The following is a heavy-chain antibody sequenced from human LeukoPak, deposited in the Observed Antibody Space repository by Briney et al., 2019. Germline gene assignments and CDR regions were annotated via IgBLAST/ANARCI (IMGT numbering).Heavy chain of an antibody. Sequence: GGSLRLSCVASGFSFSRYWMSWARQAPGRGLEWVSNINADGSETNFVDSLKGRFTISRDNTQRSVYLQMNSLRVDDTAVYFCSHVGLLDNWGQGTLVTVSS. D-gene: IGHD1-26*01. CDR1: GFSFSRYW. V-gene: IGHV3-7*01. CDR2: INADGSET. J-gene: IGHJ4*02. CDR3: SHVGLLDN.